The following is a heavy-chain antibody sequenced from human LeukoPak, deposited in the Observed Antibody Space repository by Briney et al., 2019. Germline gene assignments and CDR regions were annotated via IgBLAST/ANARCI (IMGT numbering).Heavy chain of an antibody. Sequence: PSETPSLTCTVSNGSISPYYWSWIRQPPGKGLEWIGYIYHSGNTNYNPSLSSRVTISVDTSKNQFSLGLTSVTAADTAVYFCARFPAKKADWGQGTLVTVSS. D-gene: IGHD4/OR15-4a*01. V-gene: IGHV4-59*01. J-gene: IGHJ4*02. CDR3: ARFPAKKAD. CDR1: NGSISPYY. CDR2: IYHSGNT.